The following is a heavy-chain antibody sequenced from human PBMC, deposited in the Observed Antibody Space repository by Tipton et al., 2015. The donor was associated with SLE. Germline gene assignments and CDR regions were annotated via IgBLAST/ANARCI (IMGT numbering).Heavy chain of an antibody. CDR3: AEVNLSFSDAFDI. Sequence: GLVKPSETLSLTCTVSGGSISSYYWSWIRQPPGKGLEWIGSIYYSGSTYYNPSLKSRVTISVDTSKNQFPLKLSSVTAADTAVYYCAEVNLSFSDAFDIWGQGTMVTVSS. CDR2: IYYSGST. J-gene: IGHJ3*02. V-gene: IGHV4-59*05. D-gene: IGHD1-14*01. CDR1: GGSISSYY.